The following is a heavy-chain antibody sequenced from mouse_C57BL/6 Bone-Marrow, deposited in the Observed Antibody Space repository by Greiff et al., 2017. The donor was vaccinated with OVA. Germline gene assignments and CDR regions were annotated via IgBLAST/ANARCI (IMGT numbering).Heavy chain of an antibody. J-gene: IGHJ2*01. Sequence: EVKLMESGGDLVKPGGSLKLSCAASGFTFSSYGMSWVRQTPDKRLEWVATISSGGSYTYYPDSVKGRFTISRDNAKNTLYLQMSSLKSEDTAMYYCARHGVVAYVDYWGQGTTLTVSS. D-gene: IGHD1-1*01. CDR3: ARHGVVAYVDY. CDR2: ISSGGSYT. V-gene: IGHV5-6*01. CDR1: GFTFSSYG.